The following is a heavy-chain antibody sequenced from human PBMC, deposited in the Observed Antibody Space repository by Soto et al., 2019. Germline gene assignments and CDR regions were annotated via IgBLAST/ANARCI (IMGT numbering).Heavy chain of an antibody. CDR2: IVVGSGNT. Sequence: GASVKVSCKASGFTFTSSAIQWVRQARGQRLEWIGWIVVGSGNTNYAQKFQERVTITRDMSTSTAYMELSSLRSEDTAVYYCAAPGGYYYYMDVWGKGTTVTVSS. V-gene: IGHV1-58*02. CDR1: GFTFTSSA. D-gene: IGHD1-26*01. J-gene: IGHJ6*03. CDR3: AAPGGYYYYMDV.